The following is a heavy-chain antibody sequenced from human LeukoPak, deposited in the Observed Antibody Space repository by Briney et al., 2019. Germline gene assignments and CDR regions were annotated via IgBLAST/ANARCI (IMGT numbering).Heavy chain of an antibody. V-gene: IGHV4-4*07. CDR1: GGSISSYY. D-gene: IGHD3-9*01. J-gene: IGHJ6*02. CDR2: IYTSGST. Sequence: SETLSLTCTVSGGSISSYYWSWIRQPAGKGLEWIGRIYTSGSTNYNPSLKSRVTMSVDTSKNQFSLKLSSVTAADTAVYYCARVQLRYFDWSAPYGMDVWGQGTTVTVSS. CDR3: ARVQLRYFDWSAPYGMDV.